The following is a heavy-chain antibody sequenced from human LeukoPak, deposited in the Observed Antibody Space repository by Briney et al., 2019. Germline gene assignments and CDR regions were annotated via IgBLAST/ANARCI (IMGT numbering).Heavy chain of an antibody. CDR3: ARGRIAYYGMDV. D-gene: IGHD2-21*01. CDR1: GGSFSGYY. CDR2: INHSGST. J-gene: IGHJ6*02. V-gene: IGHV4-34*01. Sequence: SETLSLTCAAYGGSFSGYYWSWIRQPPGKGLEWIGEINHSGSTNYNPSLKSRVTISVDTSKNQFSLQLSSVTPEDTAIYYCARGRIAYYGMDVWGQGTTVTVSS.